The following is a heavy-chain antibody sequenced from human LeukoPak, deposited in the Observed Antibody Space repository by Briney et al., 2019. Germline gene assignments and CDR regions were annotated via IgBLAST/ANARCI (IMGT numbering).Heavy chain of an antibody. CDR1: GYTFTGYY. CDR2: INPNSGGT. D-gene: IGHD1-20*01. CDR3: ARETYNWIFYGMDV. Sequence: ASVKVSCKASGYTFTGYYMHWVRQAPGQGLEWMGWINPNSGGTNYAQKFQGRVTMTRDTSISTAYMELSRLRSDDTAVYYCARETYNWIFYGMDVWGQGTTVTVSS. V-gene: IGHV1-2*02. J-gene: IGHJ6*02.